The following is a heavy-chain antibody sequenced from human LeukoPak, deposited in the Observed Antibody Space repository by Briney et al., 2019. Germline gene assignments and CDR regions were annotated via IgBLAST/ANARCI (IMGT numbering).Heavy chain of an antibody. D-gene: IGHD3-10*01. CDR2: ISHDGTKK. CDR1: GFSLTSNG. Sequence: PGGSLRPSCAASGFSLTSNGMHWVRQAPGKGLEWVAFISHDGTKKYYADSVKGRFTVPRDSSKSTLFLQMDSLRRDDTAVYYCARDIRVRYMPMVRAVEYYQYHAMDVWGQGTTVTVYS. J-gene: IGHJ6*02. CDR3: ARDIRVRYMPMVRAVEYYQYHAMDV. V-gene: IGHV3-30*03.